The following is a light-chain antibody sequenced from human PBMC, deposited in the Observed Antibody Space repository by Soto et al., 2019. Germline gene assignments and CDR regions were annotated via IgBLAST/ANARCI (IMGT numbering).Light chain of an antibody. Sequence: QSALTRPPSASGSPGQSVTISCTGTSSDVGGYNYVSWYQQHPGKAPKLMIYEVFKRPSGVPDRFSGSKSGNTASLTVSGLQAEDEADYYCSSYAGSNNFDVFGTGTKVTVL. CDR3: SSYAGSNNFDV. CDR1: SSDVGGYNY. V-gene: IGLV2-8*01. CDR2: EVF. J-gene: IGLJ1*01.